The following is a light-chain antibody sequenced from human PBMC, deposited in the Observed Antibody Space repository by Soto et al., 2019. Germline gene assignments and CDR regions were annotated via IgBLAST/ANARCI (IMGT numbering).Light chain of an antibody. Sequence: DIQMTQSPSSLSAAVGDRVAITCRASQRISTSLNWYQQRPGKSPELLIYGASDLQSGAPSRFSGLGSGTDFTLIIGNLQPEDFATYYCQQSYSMPLTFGGGTKVEIK. CDR1: QRISTS. V-gene: IGKV1-39*01. J-gene: IGKJ4*01. CDR2: GAS. CDR3: QQSYSMPLT.